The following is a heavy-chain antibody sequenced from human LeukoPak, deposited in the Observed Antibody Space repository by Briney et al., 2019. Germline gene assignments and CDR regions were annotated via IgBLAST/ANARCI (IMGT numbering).Heavy chain of an antibody. D-gene: IGHD6-13*01. V-gene: IGHV3-23*01. CDR1: GFTFSSYA. CDR2: ISGSGGST. J-gene: IGHJ4*02. Sequence: GGSLRLSCAASGFTFSSYAMRWVRQAPGKGLEWVSAISGSGGSTYYADSVKGRFTISRDNSKNTLYLQMNSLRAEDTAVYYCAKGIGGSSWYYFDYWGQGTLVTVSS. CDR3: AKGIGGSSWYYFDY.